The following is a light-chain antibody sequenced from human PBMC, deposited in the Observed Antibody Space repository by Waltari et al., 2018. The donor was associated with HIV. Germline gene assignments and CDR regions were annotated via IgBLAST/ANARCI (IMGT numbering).Light chain of an antibody. J-gene: IGLJ1*01. CDR1: SSAVGDYEY. CDR2: DIT. CDR3: SSYITVMTLNYV. V-gene: IGLV2-14*01. Sequence: QSDLTQPASVSGSPGQTITISCSGASSAVGDYEYVSWYQQHPGKAPKLIIYDITNRPSVVSNRFSGSKSGNTALLTISGLRTEDEADYYCSSYITVMTLNYVFGPGTKVTVL.